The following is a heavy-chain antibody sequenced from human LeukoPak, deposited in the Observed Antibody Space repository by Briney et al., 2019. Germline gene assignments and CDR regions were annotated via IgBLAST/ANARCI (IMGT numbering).Heavy chain of an antibody. J-gene: IGHJ4*02. CDR2: ISSSSSYI. Sequence: GGSLRFSCAASGFTFSSYSMNWVRQAPGKGLEWVSSISSSSSYIYYADSVKGRFTISRDNAKNSLYLQMNSLRAEDTAVYYCARDGGYCSSTSCYVDYWGQGTLVTVSS. CDR3: ARDGGYCSSTSCYVDY. CDR1: GFTFSSYS. V-gene: IGHV3-21*01. D-gene: IGHD2-2*01.